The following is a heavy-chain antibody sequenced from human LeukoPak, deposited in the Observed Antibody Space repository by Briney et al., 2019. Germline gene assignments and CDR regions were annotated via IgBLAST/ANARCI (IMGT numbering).Heavy chain of an antibody. CDR1: GGSISGGDYY. J-gene: IGHJ4*02. D-gene: IGHD4-23*01. CDR3: VRVPRPYGGSYYFDY. Sequence: SQTLSLTCTVSGGSISGGDYYWSWIRQPPGKGLEWIGYIYNSGNTYYNPSLRSRVTISVDTSKNQFSLNLSSVTAADTALYYCVRVPRPYGGSYYFDYWGQGTLVTVSS. CDR2: IYNSGNT. V-gene: IGHV4-30-4*01.